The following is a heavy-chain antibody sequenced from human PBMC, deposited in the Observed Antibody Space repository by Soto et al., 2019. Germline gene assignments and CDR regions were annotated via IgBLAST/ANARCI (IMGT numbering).Heavy chain of an antibody. Sequence: GGSLRLSCAASGFTFSTYSMHWVRQAPGKGLEWVSYISTRSTTIYYADSVKGRFTISRDNAKNSLYLQMNSLRDEDTAVYYCARGYYHGSGTYYNSFDYWGQGTLVTVSS. V-gene: IGHV3-48*02. CDR1: GFTFSTYS. D-gene: IGHD3-10*01. CDR2: ISTRSTTI. J-gene: IGHJ4*02. CDR3: ARGYYHGSGTYYNSFDY.